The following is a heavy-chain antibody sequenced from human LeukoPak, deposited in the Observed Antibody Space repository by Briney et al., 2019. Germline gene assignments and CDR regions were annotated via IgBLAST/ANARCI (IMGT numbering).Heavy chain of an antibody. CDR2: IRYDGSNK. V-gene: IGHV3-30*02. Sequence: PGGSLRLSCAASGFTFSSYGMHWVRQAPGKGLEWVAFIRYDGSNKYYADSVKGRFTISRDNSKNTLYLQMNSLRIEDTAVFYCARGADILTGYYPFDCWGQGTLVTVSS. J-gene: IGHJ4*02. D-gene: IGHD3-9*01. CDR3: ARGADILTGYYPFDC. CDR1: GFTFSSYG.